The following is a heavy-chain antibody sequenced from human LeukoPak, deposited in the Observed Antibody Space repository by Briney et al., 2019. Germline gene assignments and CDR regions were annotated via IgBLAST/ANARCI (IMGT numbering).Heavy chain of an antibody. D-gene: IGHD3-10*01. CDR3: ARDRPNYYGSDGHYYRRNGDY. Sequence: GGSLRLSCAASGFTFSTYAMSWVRQAPGKGLEWVSSISSRRELTFYVGSVKGRFTISRDNSESTLYLQMNSLRAEDTAVYYCARDRPNYYGSDGHYYRRNGDYWGQGTLVTVSS. V-gene: IGHV3-23*01. CDR1: GFTFSTYA. CDR2: ISSRRELT. J-gene: IGHJ4*02.